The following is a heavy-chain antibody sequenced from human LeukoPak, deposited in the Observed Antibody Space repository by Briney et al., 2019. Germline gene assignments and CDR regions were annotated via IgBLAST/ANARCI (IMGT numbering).Heavy chain of an antibody. D-gene: IGHD6-13*01. CDR1: GYTFTSYG. CDR2: ISAYNGNT. CDR3: ARALGSPGIAAAGGFDY. V-gene: IGHV1-18*01. J-gene: IGHJ4*02. Sequence: ASVKVSCKASGYTFTSYGISWVRQAPGQGLEWMGWISAYNGNTNYAQKLQGRVTMTTDTSTSTAYMELRSLRSDDTAVYYCARALGSPGIAAAGGFDYWGQGTLVTVSS.